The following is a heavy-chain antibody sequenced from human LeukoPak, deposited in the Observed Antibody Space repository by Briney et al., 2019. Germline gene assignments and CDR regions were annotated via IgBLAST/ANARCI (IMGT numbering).Heavy chain of an antibody. D-gene: IGHD4-23*01. V-gene: IGHV4-4*07. Sequence: PSETLSLTCTVSGGSINSYYWSWLRQPAGKGLEWIGRIYSSGSTNYIPSLKSRVSMSVDTSKNQFSLKLTSVTAADTAVYYCARGGKATVVTMWGQGILVTVSS. CDR2: IYSSGST. J-gene: IGHJ4*02. CDR3: ARGGKATVVTM. CDR1: GGSINSYY.